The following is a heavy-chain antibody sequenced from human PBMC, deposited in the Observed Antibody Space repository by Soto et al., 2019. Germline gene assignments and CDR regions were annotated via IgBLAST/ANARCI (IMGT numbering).Heavy chain of an antibody. D-gene: IGHD3-22*01. CDR1: GFTFSSYA. CDR2: ISYDGSNK. J-gene: IGHJ3*02. V-gene: IGHV3-30-3*01. CDR3: AREWGMIVARATGAFDI. Sequence: PGGSLRLSCAASGFTFSSYAMHWVRQAPGKGLEWVAVISYDGSNKYYADSVKGRFTISRDNSKNTLYLQMNSLRAEDTAVYYCAREWGMIVARATGAFDIWGQGTMVTVS.